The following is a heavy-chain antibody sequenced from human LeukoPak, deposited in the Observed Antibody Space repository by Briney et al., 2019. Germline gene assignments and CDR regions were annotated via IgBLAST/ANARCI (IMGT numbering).Heavy chain of an antibody. CDR1: GFTFSSYD. J-gene: IGHJ4*02. CDR3: AIANGEYDY. V-gene: IGHV3-48*03. CDR2: ISSSGSTI. Sequence: PGGSLRLSCAASGFTFSSYDMNWVRQAPGKGLEWVSYISSSGSTIYYADSVKGRFTISRDNAKNSLYLQMNSLRAEDTAVYYCAIANGEYDYWGQGTLVTVSS. D-gene: IGHD4-17*01.